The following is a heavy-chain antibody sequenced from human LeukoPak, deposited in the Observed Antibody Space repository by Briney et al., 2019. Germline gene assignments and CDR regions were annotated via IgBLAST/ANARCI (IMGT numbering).Heavy chain of an antibody. J-gene: IGHJ4*02. Sequence: PGRSLRLSCAASGFTFSNAWMSWVRQAPGKGLEWVSAISGSGGSTYYADSVKGRFTISRDNAKNSLYLQMNSLRAEDTAVYYCARDRDMVRGTRDGDYFDYWGQGTLVTVSS. D-gene: IGHD3-10*01. V-gene: IGHV3-23*01. CDR1: GFTFSNAW. CDR2: ISGSGGST. CDR3: ARDRDMVRGTRDGDYFDY.